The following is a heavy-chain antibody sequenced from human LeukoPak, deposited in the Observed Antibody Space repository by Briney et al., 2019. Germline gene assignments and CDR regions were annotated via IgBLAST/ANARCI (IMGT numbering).Heavy chain of an antibody. V-gene: IGHV3-43*01. CDR2: IICDGGST. Sequence: GGSLRLSCAASRFTFDDYTMHWVRQAPGKGLEWGSLIICDGGSTYYADSVKGRFTTSRANSKHSLYLQINSLRTEDTALYYCAKVIAPGEAAAGTGYFQRWGQGTLVTVSS. CDR3: AKVIAPGEAAAGTGYFQR. CDR1: RFTFDDYT. D-gene: IGHD6-13*01. J-gene: IGHJ1*01.